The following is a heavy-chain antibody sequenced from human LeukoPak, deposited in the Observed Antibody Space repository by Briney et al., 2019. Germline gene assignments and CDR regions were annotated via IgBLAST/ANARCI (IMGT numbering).Heavy chain of an antibody. CDR3: ASTRTFYDAFDI. CDR2: IYYSGST. Sequence: SETLSLTCTVSGGSISSYYWSWIRQPPGKGLEWIGYIYYSGSTNYNPSLKSRVTISVDTSKDQFSLKLSSVTAADTAVYYCASTRTFYDAFDIWGQGTMVTVSS. D-gene: IGHD2/OR15-2a*01. V-gene: IGHV4-59*01. CDR1: GGSISSYY. J-gene: IGHJ3*02.